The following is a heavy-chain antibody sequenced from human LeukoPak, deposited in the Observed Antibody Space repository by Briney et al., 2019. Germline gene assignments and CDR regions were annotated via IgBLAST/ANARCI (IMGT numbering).Heavy chain of an antibody. CDR3: ARVVAAAGPYPYGMDV. D-gene: IGHD6-13*01. V-gene: IGHV3-30-3*01. CDR1: GFTFSSYA. J-gene: IGHJ6*02. Sequence: GGSLRLSCAASGFTFSSYAMHWVRQAPGKGLEWVAVISYDGSNKYYADSVKGRFTISRDNSKNTLYLQMNSLRAEDTAVYYCARVVAAAGPYPYGMDVWGQGTTVTVSS. CDR2: ISYDGSNK.